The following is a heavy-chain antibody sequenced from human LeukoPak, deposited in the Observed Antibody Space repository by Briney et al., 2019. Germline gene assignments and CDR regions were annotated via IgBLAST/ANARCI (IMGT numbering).Heavy chain of an antibody. CDR3: AREGIAAAAGLQH. Sequence: PGGSLRLSCAASGFTFSSYDYCCCSQPPGEGRQGWTVIFYDGSNKYYADSVKGRFTISRDTSKNTLYLQLNSLSAEDTAVYYCAREGIAAAAGLQHWGQGTLVTVSS. D-gene: IGHD6-13*01. V-gene: IGHV3-30*03. CDR2: IFYDGSNK. J-gene: IGHJ1*01. CDR1: GFTFSSYD.